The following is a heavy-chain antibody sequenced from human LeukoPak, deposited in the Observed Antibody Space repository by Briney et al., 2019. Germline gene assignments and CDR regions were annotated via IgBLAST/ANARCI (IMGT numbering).Heavy chain of an antibody. CDR3: ARPQKPLRYSGYPAAFDI. J-gene: IGHJ3*02. CDR1: GYIFSNFY. CDR2: INPSGSRT. V-gene: IGHV1-46*01. D-gene: IGHD5-12*01. Sequence: GASVKISRMSSGYIFSNFYMHWVRQAPGQGLEWMGLINPSGSRTWFAEKFQGRIILTRDMSTTTDYMELSSLRSEDTAVYYCARPQKPLRYSGYPAAFDIWGQGTMVTVSS.